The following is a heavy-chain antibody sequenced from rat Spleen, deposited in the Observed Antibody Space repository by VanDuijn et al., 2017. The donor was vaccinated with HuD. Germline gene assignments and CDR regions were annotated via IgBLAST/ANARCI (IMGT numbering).Heavy chain of an antibody. J-gene: IGHJ2*01. Sequence: EVKLVESGGGLVQPGRSLKLSCAASGFKFNDHWMGWVRQAPGKGLEWIGEINKDSRTIKYSPSLKDKFTISRDNAQNTLHLQMSKLGSEDTAIYYCVREELGVRDWSQGVMVTVSS. CDR3: VREELGVRD. CDR1: GFKFNDHW. D-gene: IGHD4-3*01. CDR2: INKDSRTI. V-gene: IGHV4-2*01.